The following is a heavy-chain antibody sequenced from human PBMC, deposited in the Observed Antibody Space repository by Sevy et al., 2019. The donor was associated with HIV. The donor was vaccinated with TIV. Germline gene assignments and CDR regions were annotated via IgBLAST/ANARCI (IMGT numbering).Heavy chain of an antibody. CDR3: AREGCTKPHDY. CDR1: GFTFSKYS. CDR2: LSFGCGEI. J-gene: IGHJ4*02. D-gene: IGHD2-8*01. V-gene: IGHV3-23*01. Sequence: GGSLRLSCAASGFTFSKYSMNWVRQPPGKGLEWVSTLSFGCGEINYADSVKGRFTISRDNSKSSGYLQMNNLRPEDTAVYYCAREGCTKPHDYWGQGTLVTVSS.